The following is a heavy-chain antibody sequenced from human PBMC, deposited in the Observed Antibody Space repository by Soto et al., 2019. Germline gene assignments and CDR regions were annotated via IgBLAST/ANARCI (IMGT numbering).Heavy chain of an antibody. CDR1: EFTFSNYA. J-gene: IGHJ6*02. D-gene: IGHD3-3*01. CDR2: ISSNGGST. CDR3: AKEVWSGPMDV. V-gene: IGHV3-64*04. Sequence: GGSLRLSCSASEFTFSNYAMHWVRQAPGKGLEYLSAISSNGGSTYYADSVKGRFTISRDNSKNTLYLQMNSLRAEDTAVYYCAKEVWSGPMDVWGQGTTVTVSS.